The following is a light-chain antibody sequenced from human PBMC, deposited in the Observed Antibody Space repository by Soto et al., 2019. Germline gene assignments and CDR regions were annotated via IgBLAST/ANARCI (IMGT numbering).Light chain of an antibody. J-gene: IGKJ1*01. Sequence: IVLTQSPGTLSLSPGERATLSCRASQSVDSSFVAWFQQKPGQAPRLLIHGTSSRATGIPDRFSGSGSGTDFTLTISRLEPEDFAVYYCQQYATSPWTFGQGTKVDIK. CDR2: GTS. CDR3: QQYATSPWT. V-gene: IGKV3-20*01. CDR1: QSVDSSF.